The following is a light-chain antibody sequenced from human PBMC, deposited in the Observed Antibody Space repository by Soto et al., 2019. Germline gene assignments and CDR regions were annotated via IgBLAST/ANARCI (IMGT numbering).Light chain of an antibody. CDR2: AAS. Sequence: DIQMTQSPSSLSASVGDRVTITCRASQSISSYLNWYQQKPGKAPNLLIYAASTLQSGVPSRFSGSGSATVFTLTSSSLHPEDLATYYCQKSNSTPSTFGLGTRLEIK. J-gene: IGKJ5*01. CDR3: QKSNSTPST. CDR1: QSISSY. V-gene: IGKV1-39*01.